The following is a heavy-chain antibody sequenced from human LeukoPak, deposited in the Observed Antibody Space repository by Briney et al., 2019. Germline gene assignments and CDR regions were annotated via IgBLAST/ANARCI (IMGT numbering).Heavy chain of an antibody. J-gene: IGHJ4*02. CDR2: IYPGDSDT. CDR1: GYSFTTYW. V-gene: IGHV5-51*01. D-gene: IGHD1-26*01. CDR3: ARHQIVGATRSPFDY. Sequence: GESLKISCKGSGYSFTTYWIGWVRQMPGKGLEWMGIIYPGDSDTRYSPSFQGQVTISADKSISTAYLQWSSLKAWDTAMYYCARHQIVGATRSPFDYWGQGTLVTVSS.